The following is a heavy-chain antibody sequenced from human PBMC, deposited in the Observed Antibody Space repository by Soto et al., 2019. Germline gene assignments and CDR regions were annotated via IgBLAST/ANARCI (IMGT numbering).Heavy chain of an antibody. J-gene: IGHJ6*02. D-gene: IGHD6-6*01. CDR1: GGSIRTYY. V-gene: IGHV4-59*01. CDR2: IHYSGVT. CDR3: ARDRAEGSSSTPAGGMDV. Sequence: SETLSLTCSVSGGSIRTYYWNWIRQPPGGGLEWIAYIHYSGVTNYSPSLRGRVSISIDRSNNEFSLKVSSVTAADTAVYYCARDRAEGSSSTPAGGMDVWGPGTTVTVSS.